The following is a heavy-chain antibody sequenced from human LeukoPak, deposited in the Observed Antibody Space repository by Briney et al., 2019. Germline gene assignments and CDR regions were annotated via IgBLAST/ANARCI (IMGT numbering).Heavy chain of an antibody. CDR2: IRYDGSNK. D-gene: IGHD1-26*01. J-gene: IGHJ4*02. CDR1: GFTFSSYG. CDR3: AKVGSGSYSSLHFDY. Sequence: GGSLRLSCAASGFTFSSYGMHRVRQAPGKGLEWVAFIRYDGSNKYYADSVKGRFTISRDNSKNTLYLQMNSLRAEDTAVYYCAKVGSGSYSSLHFDYWGQGTLVTVSS. V-gene: IGHV3-30*02.